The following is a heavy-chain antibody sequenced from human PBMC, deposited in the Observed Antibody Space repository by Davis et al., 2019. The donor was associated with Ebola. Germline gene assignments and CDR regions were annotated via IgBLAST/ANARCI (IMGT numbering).Heavy chain of an antibody. CDR2: ISGSGGST. CDR1: GFTFSSYA. J-gene: IGHJ3*02. D-gene: IGHD2-15*01. CDR3: AKREDIVVVVAATAGAFDI. V-gene: IGHV3-23*01. Sequence: GGSLRLSCAASGFTFSSYAMSWVRQAPGKGLEWVSAISGSGGSTYYADSVKGRFTISRDNSKNTLYLQMKSLRAEDTAVYYCAKREDIVVVVAATAGAFDIWGQGTMVTVSS.